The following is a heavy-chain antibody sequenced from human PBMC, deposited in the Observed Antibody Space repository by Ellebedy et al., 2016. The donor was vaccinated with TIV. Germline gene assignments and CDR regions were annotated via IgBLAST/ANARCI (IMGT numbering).Heavy chain of an antibody. CDR2: TSGGGGDYT. CDR1: GFTFNNYA. CDR3: AKVAGFCSGGSCYSDY. V-gene: IGHV3-23*01. Sequence: PGGSLRLSCAASGFTFNNYAMSWVRQAPGRGLEWVSATSGGGGDYTHYSDSVKGRFTISRDNSKNTRYLQMNSLRADDTAVYYCAKVAGFCSGGSCYSDYWGQGTLVTVSS. J-gene: IGHJ4*02. D-gene: IGHD2-15*01.